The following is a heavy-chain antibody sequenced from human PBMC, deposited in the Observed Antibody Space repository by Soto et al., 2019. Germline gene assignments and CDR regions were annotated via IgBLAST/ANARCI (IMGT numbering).Heavy chain of an antibody. D-gene: IGHD1-20*01. CDR1: GDSLRSGEYY. Sequence: QVQLQESGPGLVKPSQTLSLTCSVSGDSLRSGEYYWTWIRQSPGTGLEWIGFILYGGSTKYNPSLESRLTMSVDRSKNQFSLRLSSVTAADTAVYFCARGWDTRITGTTTWFDPWGPGTLVTVSS. V-gene: IGHV4-30-4*01. CDR2: ILYGGST. J-gene: IGHJ5*02. CDR3: ARGWDTRITGTTTWFDP.